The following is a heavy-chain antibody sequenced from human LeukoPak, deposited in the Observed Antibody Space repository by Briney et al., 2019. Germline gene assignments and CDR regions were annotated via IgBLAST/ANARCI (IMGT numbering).Heavy chain of an antibody. CDR2: ARYDGSDK. V-gene: IGHV3-30*02. D-gene: IGHD6-13*01. CDR1: GLTFSNYD. CDR3: AKTLTAAGKPFDY. Sequence: GGSLRLSCAASGLTFSNYDMHWVRQAPGKGLEWVAVARYDGSDKYYADSVKGRFTISRDSSKNMLYLQMNSLRVEDTAVYYCAKTLTAAGKPFDYWGQGTLVTVSS. J-gene: IGHJ4*02.